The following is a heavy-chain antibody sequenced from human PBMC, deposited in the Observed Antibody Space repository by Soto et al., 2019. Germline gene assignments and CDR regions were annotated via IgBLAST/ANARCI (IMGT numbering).Heavy chain of an antibody. V-gene: IGHV4-59*12. CDR2: TSNSAPT. CDR3: ARSSRYPVTTFHY. Sequence: PSETLSLTCTVSGCSISSYHWSWIRQSPGKGLEWIGYTSNSAPTIYNPSLKSRVTISVDTSKNQFSLKLSSVTAAETAVYYCARSSRYPVTTFHYWGQGSLVTGSS. J-gene: IGHJ4*02. CDR1: GCSISSYH. D-gene: IGHD4-17*01.